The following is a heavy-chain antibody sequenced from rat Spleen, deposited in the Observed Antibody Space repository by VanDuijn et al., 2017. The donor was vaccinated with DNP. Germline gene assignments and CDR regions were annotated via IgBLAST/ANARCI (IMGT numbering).Heavy chain of an antibody. CDR3: GRWEGISAY. D-gene: IGHD1-11*01. J-gene: IGHJ3*01. CDR2: MWSDGDT. CDR1: GFSLTSNS. Sequence: QVQLKESGPGLVQPSQTLSLTCTVSGFSLTSNSVHWVRQSPGKGLEWMGVMWSDGDTSYNSALKSRLSISRDTSKSQVFLKMSRLKTEYTAGYFGGRWEGISAYWGQGTMVTVSS. V-gene: IGHV2-32*01.